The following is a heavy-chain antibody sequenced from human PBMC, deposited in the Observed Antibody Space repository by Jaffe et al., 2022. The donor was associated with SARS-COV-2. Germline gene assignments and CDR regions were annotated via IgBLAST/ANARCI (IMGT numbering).Heavy chain of an antibody. CDR3: ARGFGWIQLFMLPPDY. D-gene: IGHD5-18*01. J-gene: IGHJ4*02. Sequence: QVQLVESGGGVVQPGRSLRLSCAASGFTFSSYAMHWVRQAPGKGLEWVAVISYDGSNKYYADSVKGRFTISRDNSKNTLYLQMNSLRAEDTAVYYCARGFGWIQLFMLPPDYWGQGTLVTVSS. V-gene: IGHV3-30-3*01. CDR1: GFTFSSYA. CDR2: ISYDGSNK.